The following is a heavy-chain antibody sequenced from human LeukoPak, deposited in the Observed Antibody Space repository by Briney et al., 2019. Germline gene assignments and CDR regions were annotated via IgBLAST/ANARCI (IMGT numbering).Heavy chain of an antibody. CDR1: GYTFTGYY. J-gene: IGHJ6*03. D-gene: IGHD2-2*02. CDR2: INPNSGGT. Sequence: GASVKVSCKASGYTFTGYYVHWVRQAPGQGLEWMGWINPNSGGTNSAQKFQGRVTMTRDTSISTAYMDLSSLRSEDTAVYYCARVAAEVVGVPGAIGFGWLRRDYYYMDVWGKGTTVIVSS. CDR3: ARVAAEVVGVPGAIGFGWLRRDYYYMDV. V-gene: IGHV1-2*02.